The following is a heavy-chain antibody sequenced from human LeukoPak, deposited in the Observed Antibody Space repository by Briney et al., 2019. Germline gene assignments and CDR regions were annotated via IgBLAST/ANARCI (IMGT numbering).Heavy chain of an antibody. D-gene: IGHD5-18*01. CDR2: IRSKAYGGTT. CDR1: GFTLSSYA. Sequence: PGGSLRLSCAASGFTLSSYAMNWVRQAPGKGLEWVGFIRSKAYGGTTEYAASVKGRFTISRDDSKSIAYLQMNSLKTEDTAAYYCTRDAVDTAMARWGQGTLVTVSS. J-gene: IGHJ4*02. CDR3: TRDAVDTAMAR. V-gene: IGHV3-49*04.